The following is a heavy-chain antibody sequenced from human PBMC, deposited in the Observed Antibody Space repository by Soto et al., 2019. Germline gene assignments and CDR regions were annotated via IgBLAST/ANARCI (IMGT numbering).Heavy chain of an antibody. J-gene: IGHJ4*02. Sequence: KQSQTLSLTCAISGDSISSNSAAWNWIRQSPSRGLEWLGRTYYRSKWYNDYAVSVKSRITINPDTSKNQFSLQLNSVTPEDTAVYYCAREIVGATWETYLDYWGQGTLVTVSS. CDR2: TYYRSKWYN. CDR3: AREIVGATWETYLDY. CDR1: GDSISSNSAA. V-gene: IGHV6-1*01. D-gene: IGHD1-26*01.